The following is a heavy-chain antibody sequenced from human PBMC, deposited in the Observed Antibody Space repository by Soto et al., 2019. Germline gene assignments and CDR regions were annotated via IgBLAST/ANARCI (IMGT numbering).Heavy chain of an antibody. J-gene: IGHJ6*02. V-gene: IGHV1-2*04. Sequence: GASVKVSCKASGYTFTGYYMHWVRQAPGQRLEWMGWINPNSGGTNYAQKFQGWVTMTRDTSISTAYMELSRLRSDDTAVYYCARLGNEATIPQYYYYGMDVWGQGTTVTVSS. CDR3: ARLGNEATIPQYYYYGMDV. D-gene: IGHD5-12*01. CDR2: INPNSGGT. CDR1: GYTFTGYY.